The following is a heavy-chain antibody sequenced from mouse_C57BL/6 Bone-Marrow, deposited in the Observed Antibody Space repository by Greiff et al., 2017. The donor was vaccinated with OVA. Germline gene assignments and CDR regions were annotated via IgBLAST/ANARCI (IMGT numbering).Heavy chain of an antibody. CDR1: GYTFTDYN. V-gene: IGHV1-18*01. Sequence: VQLQQSGPELVKPGASVKIPCKASGYTFTDYNMDWVQQSHGESLEWIGDINPNNGGTIYNQKFKGQATLTVDKSSSTAYMELRSLTTGDTAVYYGARGDKSLGCFDVWGTGTTVTVSS. CDR2: INPNNGGT. CDR3: ARGDKSLGCFDV. J-gene: IGHJ1*03.